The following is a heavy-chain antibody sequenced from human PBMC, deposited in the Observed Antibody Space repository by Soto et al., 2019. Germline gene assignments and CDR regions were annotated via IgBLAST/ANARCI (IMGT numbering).Heavy chain of an antibody. CDR2: IYWNDDK. D-gene: IGHD6-6*01. CDR3: ARGLASLPVFAFDI. CDR1: GISLSTGGVG. Sequence: QITLKGSGPTLVKPTQTLMLTCSLSGISLSTGGVGVGWIRQPPGKALEWLALIYWNDDKHYSPSLKSRLTITKDTSKNQAVLTMTNMDPVDTATYFCARGLASLPVFAFDIWGQGTMVTVSS. J-gene: IGHJ3*02. V-gene: IGHV2-5*01.